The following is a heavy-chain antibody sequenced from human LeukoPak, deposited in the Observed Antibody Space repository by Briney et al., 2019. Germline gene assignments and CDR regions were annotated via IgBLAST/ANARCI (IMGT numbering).Heavy chain of an antibody. CDR3: ARDLVVVVAAPPRVRGWFDP. J-gene: IGHJ5*02. V-gene: IGHV1-2*02. CDR1: GYTFTGYY. CDR2: INPNSGGT. D-gene: IGHD2-15*01. Sequence: GASVKVSCKASGYTFTGYYTHWVRQAPGQGLEWMGWINPNSGGTNYAQKFQGRVTMTRDTSISTAYMELSRLRSDDTAVYYCARDLVVVVAAPPRVRGWFDPWGQGTLVTVSS.